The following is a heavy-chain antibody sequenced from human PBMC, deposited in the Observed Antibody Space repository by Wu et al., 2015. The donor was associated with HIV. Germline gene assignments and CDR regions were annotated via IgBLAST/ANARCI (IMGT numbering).Heavy chain of an antibody. CDR3: ARGVVVPPDCYYMDV. V-gene: IGHV1-2*02. D-gene: IGHD2-2*01. CDR2: INPNSGGT. J-gene: IGHJ6*03. CDR1: GHKFTNYY. Sequence: QVQLVQSGAEVKMPGASVKVSCQASGHKFTNYYIHWVRQAPGQGLEWMGWINPNSGGTNYAQKFQGRVTMTRDTSISTAYMELSRLRSDDTAVYYCARGVVVPPDCYYMDVWGQRDHGHRLL.